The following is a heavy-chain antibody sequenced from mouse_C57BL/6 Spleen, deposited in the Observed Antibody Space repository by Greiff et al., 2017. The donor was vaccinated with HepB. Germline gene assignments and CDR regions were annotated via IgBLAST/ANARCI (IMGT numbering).Heavy chain of an antibody. J-gene: IGHJ2*01. V-gene: IGHV1-15*01. CDR1: GYTFTDYE. CDR3: TRTTVDY. D-gene: IGHD1-1*01. CDR2: IDPETGGT. Sequence: VQLQESGAELVRPGAPVTLSCKASGYTFTDYEMHWVKQTPVHGLEWIGAIDPETGGTAYNQKFKGKAILTADKSSSTAYMELRSLTSEDSAVYYCTRTTVDYWGQGTTLTVSS.